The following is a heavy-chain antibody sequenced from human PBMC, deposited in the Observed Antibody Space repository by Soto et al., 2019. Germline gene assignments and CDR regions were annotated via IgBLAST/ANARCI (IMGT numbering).Heavy chain of an antibody. V-gene: IGHV4-59*01. CDR3: EAAPPY. Sequence: PSETLSLTCTVSGGSISNYYWSWVRQPPGKGLEWIGYIYDSGSTNYNPSLKSRVTISVDTSKNQFSLRLTSVTAADPAVYYCEAAPPYRGQGPLVTVSS. J-gene: IGHJ4*02. CDR2: IYDSGST. CDR1: GGSISNYY.